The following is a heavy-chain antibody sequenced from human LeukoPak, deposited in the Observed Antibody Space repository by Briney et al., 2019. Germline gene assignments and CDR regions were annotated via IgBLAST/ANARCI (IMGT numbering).Heavy chain of an antibody. D-gene: IGHD3-16*01. CDR2: IKEDGSET. V-gene: IGHV3-7*01. Sequence: GSLRLSCAASGFTFRSYWMTWVRQAPGKWLEWVANIKEDGSETYYVDSVKGRFTISRDNAKNSLSLQMNSLRAEDTAVYYCARDATRGGDFDYWGQGTLVTVSS. CDR3: ARDATRGGDFDY. CDR1: GFTFRSYW. J-gene: IGHJ4*02.